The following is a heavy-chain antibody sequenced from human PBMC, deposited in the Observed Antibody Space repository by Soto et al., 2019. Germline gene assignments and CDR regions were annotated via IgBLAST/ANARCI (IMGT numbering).Heavy chain of an antibody. Sequence: PGGSLRLSCAASGLTFSSYGMHWVRQAPGKGLEWVAIMSYDGSNKYYADSVKGRFTISRDNSNNTLYLQMNSLRADDTAVYYCAKDLAPLEWLTPTDYWGQGSLVTVSS. J-gene: IGHJ4*02. CDR3: AKDLAPLEWLTPTDY. D-gene: IGHD3-3*01. V-gene: IGHV3-30*18. CDR1: GLTFSSYG. CDR2: MSYDGSNK.